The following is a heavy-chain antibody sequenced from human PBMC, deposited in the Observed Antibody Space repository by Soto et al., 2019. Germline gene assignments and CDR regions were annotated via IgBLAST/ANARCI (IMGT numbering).Heavy chain of an antibody. CDR3: AVYDFWSGYQNAAFDY. D-gene: IGHD3-3*01. J-gene: IGHJ4*02. V-gene: IGHV5-51*01. CDR1: GYSFTSYW. CDR2: IYPGDSDT. Sequence: PGESLKISCKGSGYSFTSYWIGWVRQMPGKGLEWMGIIYPGDSDTRYSPSFQGQVTISADKSISTAYLQWSSLKASGTAMYYCAVYDFWSGYQNAAFDYWGQGTLVTVSS.